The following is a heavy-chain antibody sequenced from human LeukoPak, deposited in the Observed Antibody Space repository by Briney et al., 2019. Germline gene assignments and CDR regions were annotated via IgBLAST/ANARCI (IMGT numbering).Heavy chain of an antibody. CDR2: ISGSGGST. CDR3: AKDVEGAIVVVPAANDY. J-gene: IGHJ4*02. D-gene: IGHD2-2*01. V-gene: IGHV3-23*01. Sequence: GGSLRLSCAASGFTFTSYAMSWARQAPGKGLEWVSAISGSGGSTYYADSVKGRFTISRDNSKNTLYLQMNSLRAEDTAVYYCAKDVEGAIVVVPAANDYWGQGTLVTVSS. CDR1: GFTFTSYA.